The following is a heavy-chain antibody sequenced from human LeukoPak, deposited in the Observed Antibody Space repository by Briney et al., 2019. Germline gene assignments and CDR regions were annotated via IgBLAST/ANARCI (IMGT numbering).Heavy chain of an antibody. CDR3: ARGEEYGSGTVHFDY. J-gene: IGHJ4*02. CDR2: IYHGGST. D-gene: IGHD3-10*01. V-gene: IGHV4-4*02. Sequence: SGTLSLTCAVSGASISRSIWWSWVRQTPGKGLEWIGEIYHGGSTNYNPSLRSRVTISVDTSKNQFSLNLNSVTAADTAVYYCARGEEYGSGTVHFDYWGQGTLVTVSS. CDR1: GASISRSIW.